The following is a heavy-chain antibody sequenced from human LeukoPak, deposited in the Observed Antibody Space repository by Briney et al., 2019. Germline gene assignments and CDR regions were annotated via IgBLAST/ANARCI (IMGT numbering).Heavy chain of an antibody. CDR1: GFSFSTYS. V-gene: IGHV3-48*04. J-gene: IGHJ4*02. Sequence: QSRGSPRLSCAASGFSFSTYSMNWVRPAPGKGLEWGSYITDSGDATYNADSVKGRFTISRDNAKNSLYLQMNSLRADDTAVYYCASDHRRLGYGGRGPLVTVSS. CDR3: ASDHRRLGY. D-gene: IGHD3-16*02. CDR2: ITDSGDAT.